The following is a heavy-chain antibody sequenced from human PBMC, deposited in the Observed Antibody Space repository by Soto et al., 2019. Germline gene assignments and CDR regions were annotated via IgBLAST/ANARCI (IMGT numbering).Heavy chain of an antibody. CDR2: IKSKTDGGTT. D-gene: IGHD2-2*02. Sequence: GGSLRLSCAASGFTFSNAWINWVRQAPGKGLEWVGRIKSKTDGGTTDFAAPVKGRFAISRDDSKDMVYLQMNSLKTEDTGIIYFSPVPYTPLLVLLFDYWGHAPLSTVPS. CDR3: SPVPYTPLLVLLFDY. V-gene: IGHV3-15*07. J-gene: IGHJ4*01. CDR1: GFTFSNAW.